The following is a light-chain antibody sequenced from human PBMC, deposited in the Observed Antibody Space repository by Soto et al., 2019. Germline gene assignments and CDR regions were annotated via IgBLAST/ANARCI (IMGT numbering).Light chain of an antibody. Sequence: EIVLTQSPGTLSLSPGERVTLSCRASQSVSSNLAWYQQKPGQAPSLLIYGAFTRATGIPARFSGTESGTEFTLTISSLQSEDFALYYCQQYNDWPLTFGQGTKVDIK. CDR3: QQYNDWPLT. V-gene: IGKV3-15*01. CDR1: QSVSSN. CDR2: GAF. J-gene: IGKJ1*01.